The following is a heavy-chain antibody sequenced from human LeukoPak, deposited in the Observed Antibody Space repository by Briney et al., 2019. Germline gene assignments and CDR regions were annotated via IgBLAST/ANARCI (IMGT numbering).Heavy chain of an antibody. Sequence: SVKVSCKASGGTFSSYAISWVRQAPGQGLEWMGGIIPIFGTANYAQKFQGRVAITTDESTSTAYMELSSLRSEDTAVYYCARVLPVQLERRNYYYYMDVWGKGTTVTVSS. CDR1: GGTFSSYA. V-gene: IGHV1-69*05. J-gene: IGHJ6*03. D-gene: IGHD1-1*01. CDR3: ARVLPVQLERRNYYYYMDV. CDR2: IIPIFGTA.